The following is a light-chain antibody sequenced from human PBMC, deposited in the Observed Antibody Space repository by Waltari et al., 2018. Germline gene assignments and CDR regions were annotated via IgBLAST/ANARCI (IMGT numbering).Light chain of an antibody. CDR2: DVS. Sequence: QSALTQPASVSGSPGQSITISCTGTSSDVGGYKYVSWYQQHPGKAPKLMIYDVSKRPSGVSNRFSGSKSGNTASLTISGLQAEDEADYYCSSYTSSSTWVFGGGTKLNVL. CDR3: SSYTSSSTWV. CDR1: SSDVGGYKY. J-gene: IGLJ3*02. V-gene: IGLV2-14*01.